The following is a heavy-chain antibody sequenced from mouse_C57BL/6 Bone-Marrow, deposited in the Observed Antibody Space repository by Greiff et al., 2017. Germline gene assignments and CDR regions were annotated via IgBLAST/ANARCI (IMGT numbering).Heavy chain of an antibody. CDR2: INPGSGGT. D-gene: IGHD1-1*01. CDR1: GYAFTNYL. Sequence: VQLQQSGAELVRPGTSVKVSCKASGYAFTNYLIEWVKQRPGQGLEWIGVINPGSGGTNYNEKFKGKATLTADNSSSTAYMQLSSLTSEDSAVYFCARGYYGSSYWYFDVWGTGTTVTVSS. V-gene: IGHV1-54*01. J-gene: IGHJ1*03. CDR3: ARGYYGSSYWYFDV.